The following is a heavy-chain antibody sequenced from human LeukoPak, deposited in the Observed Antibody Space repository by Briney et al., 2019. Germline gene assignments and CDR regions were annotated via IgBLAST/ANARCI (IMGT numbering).Heavy chain of an antibody. D-gene: IGHD4-11*01. V-gene: IGHV4-59*08. CDR1: GGSFTSYY. J-gene: IGHJ4*02. CDR3: ARHDYSNPRVDY. Sequence: SETLSLTCAVHGGSFTSYYWSWIRQPPGKGLEWIGYISYSGYTNFHPSLKSRATISVAMSKNQFSLKLSSVTAADTAVYYCARHDYSNPRVDYWGQGTPVTVSS. CDR2: ISYSGYT.